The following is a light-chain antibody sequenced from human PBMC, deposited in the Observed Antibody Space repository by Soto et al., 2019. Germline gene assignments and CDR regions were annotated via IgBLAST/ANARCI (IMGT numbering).Light chain of an antibody. V-gene: IGLV1-40*01. CDR2: GTT. J-gene: IGLJ1*01. CDR1: SSNIGAGYD. CDR3: QFYDGTLSGSYV. Sequence: QSVLTQPPSVSGAPGQRVTISCTVSSSNIGAGYDVHWYQQLPGTAPKLIIYGTTNRPSGVPDRFSGSKSGTSASLAITGLQAEDEADYYCQFYDGTLSGSYVFGIGTKVTVL.